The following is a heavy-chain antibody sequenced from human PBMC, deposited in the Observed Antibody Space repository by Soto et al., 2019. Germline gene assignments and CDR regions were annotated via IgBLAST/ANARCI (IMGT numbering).Heavy chain of an antibody. J-gene: IGHJ4*02. CDR1: GFTFTRYS. Sequence: PGGSLRLSCAASGFTFTRYSMNWGRQAPGKGLEWVSSISSTTNYIYYGDSMKGRFTISRDNAKNSLYLEMNSLRAEDTAVYYCARESEDLTSSFDYWGQGXLVTVYS. V-gene: IGHV3-21*06. CDR3: ARESEDLTSSFDY. CDR2: ISSTTNYI.